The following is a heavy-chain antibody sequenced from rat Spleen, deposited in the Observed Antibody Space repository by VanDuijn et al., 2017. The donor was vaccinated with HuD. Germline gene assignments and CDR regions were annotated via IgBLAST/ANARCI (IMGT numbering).Heavy chain of an antibody. CDR2: ISTGGGDT. D-gene: IGHD4-1*01. V-gene: IGHV5-25*01. CDR1: GLSFSNYD. CDR3: VKDRGEYNNLFDY. J-gene: IGHJ2*01. Sequence: EVQLVESGGGLVQPGRSMKLSCAASGLSFSNYDMAWVRQAPTKGLEWVATISTGGGDTYYRDSVRGRFTISRNNAKNTLFLQMDSLRSEDTATYYCVKDRGEYNNLFDYWGQGVMVTVSS.